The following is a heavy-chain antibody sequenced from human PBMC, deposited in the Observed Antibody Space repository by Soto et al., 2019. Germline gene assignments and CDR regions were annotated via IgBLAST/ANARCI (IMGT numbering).Heavy chain of an antibody. Sequence: QVQLVQSGAEVKKPGSSVKVSCKASRGTFSSYAISWVRQAPGQGLEWMGGIIPIFGTANYAQKFQGRVTITADKSTSTAYMELSSLRSEDTAVYYCATRVEMATTGYNGMDVWGQGTTVTVSS. CDR1: RGTFSSYA. CDR3: ATRVEMATTGYNGMDV. D-gene: IGHD5-12*01. J-gene: IGHJ6*02. CDR2: IIPIFGTA. V-gene: IGHV1-69*06.